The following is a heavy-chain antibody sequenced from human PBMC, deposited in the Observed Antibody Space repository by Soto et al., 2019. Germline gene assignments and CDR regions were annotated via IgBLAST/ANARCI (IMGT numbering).Heavy chain of an antibody. CDR2: IKQDGSEK. J-gene: IGHJ3*02. CDR3: VRDDTRRNNDFWSGHYTTDAFNI. Sequence: EVQLVESGGGLVQPGGSLRLSCAASGFTFSRYWMSWVRQAPGKGLEWVANIKQDGSEKYYVESVKGRFTMSRDNTKNSLYLQMNRLRAEETAVYYCVRDDTRRNNDFWSGHYTTDAFNIWGQGRMVTVSS. CDR1: GFTFSRYW. V-gene: IGHV3-7*01. D-gene: IGHD3-3*01.